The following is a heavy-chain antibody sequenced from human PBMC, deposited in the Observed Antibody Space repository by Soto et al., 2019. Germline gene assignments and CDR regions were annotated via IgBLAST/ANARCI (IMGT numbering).Heavy chain of an antibody. CDR3: ARLDWKRGNDY. CDR1: GFTVSSNY. J-gene: IGHJ4*02. CDR2: IYSGGST. D-gene: IGHD1-1*01. V-gene: IGHV3-66*01. Sequence: GGSLRLSCAASGFTVSSNYMSWVRQAPGKGLEWVSVIYSGGSTYYADSVKGRFTISRDNSKNTLYLQMNSLRAEDTAVYYCARLDWKRGNDYWGQGTLVTVSS.